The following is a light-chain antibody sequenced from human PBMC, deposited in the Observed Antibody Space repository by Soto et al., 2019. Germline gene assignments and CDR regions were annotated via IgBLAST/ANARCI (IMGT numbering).Light chain of an antibody. CDR3: QQYNGN. CDR1: QSISNW. V-gene: IGKV1-5*01. CDR2: DAS. Sequence: GDRVTITCRASQSISNWLAWYQQKPGKAPKVVIYDASSLESGVPSRFSGSGSGTEFTLTICSLQPDDFASYYCQQYNGNFGQVTK. J-gene: IGKJ2*01.